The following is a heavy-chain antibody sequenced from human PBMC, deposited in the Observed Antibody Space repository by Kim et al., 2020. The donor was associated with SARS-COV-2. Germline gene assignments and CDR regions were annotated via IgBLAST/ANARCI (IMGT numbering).Heavy chain of an antibody. CDR2: ISDSGGTT. CDR3: ANTGLGY. J-gene: IGHJ4*02. D-gene: IGHD3-16*01. CDR1: GFTFSTSA. Sequence: GGSLRLSCTTSGFTFSTSAMNWVRQAPGKGLEWVSGISDSGGTTYFADSVKGRFTISRDNSKNTLYLQMNSLRAEDTAVYHRANTGLGYWGQGTLVTVSS. V-gene: IGHV3-23*01.